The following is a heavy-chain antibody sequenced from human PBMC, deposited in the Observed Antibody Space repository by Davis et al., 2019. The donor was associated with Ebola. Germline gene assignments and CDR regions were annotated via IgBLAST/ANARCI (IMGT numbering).Heavy chain of an antibody. CDR3: TTPGGQDSGYDVFDI. CDR1: GYTFTNYY. Sequence: ASVKVSCKASGYTFTNYYMHWVRQAPRQGLEWMGMINPIDGRTIYAQKFQGRVTVTRDTSTTTVYMDLSSLRSEDTALYYCTTPGGQDSGYDVFDIWGQGTMVTVSS. J-gene: IGHJ3*02. D-gene: IGHD5-12*01. V-gene: IGHV1-46*03. CDR2: INPIDGRT.